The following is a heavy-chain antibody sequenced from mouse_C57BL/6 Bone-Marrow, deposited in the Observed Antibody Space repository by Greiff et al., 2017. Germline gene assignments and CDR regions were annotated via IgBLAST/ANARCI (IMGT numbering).Heavy chain of an antibody. CDR1: GYTFTSYW. J-gene: IGHJ2*01. Sequence: VMLVESGAELAKPGASVKLSCKASGYTFTSYWMHWVQQRPGQGLEWIGYINPSSGYTKYNQKFKGKATLTVDQSSSTAYMQLNSLTSEDSAVYYCARGPTAQATFDYWGQGTTLTVSS. CDR3: ARGPTAQATFDY. D-gene: IGHD3-2*02. CDR2: INPSSGYT. V-gene: IGHV1-7*01.